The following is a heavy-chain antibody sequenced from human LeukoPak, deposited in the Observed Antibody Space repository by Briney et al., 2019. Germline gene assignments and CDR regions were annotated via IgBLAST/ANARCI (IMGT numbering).Heavy chain of an antibody. CDR1: GYSISSGYY. Sequence: SETLSLTCTVSGYSISSGYYWGWIRQPPGKGLEWIGSIYHSGSTYYNPSLKSRVTISVDTSKNQFSLKLSSVTAADTAVYYCARAFQTGAIDYWGQGTLVTVSS. CDR2: IYHSGST. V-gene: IGHV4-38-2*02. J-gene: IGHJ4*02. D-gene: IGHD7-27*01. CDR3: ARAFQTGAIDY.